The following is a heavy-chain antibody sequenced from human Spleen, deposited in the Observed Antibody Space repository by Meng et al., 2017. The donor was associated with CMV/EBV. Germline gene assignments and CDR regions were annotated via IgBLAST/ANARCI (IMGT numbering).Heavy chain of an antibody. Sequence: SLKISRAASGFTFDDYAMHWVRQAPGKGLEWVSGISWNSGSIGYADSVKGRFTVSRDNAKNSLYLQMNSLRTEDAAFYYCAKSNGFNWLDPWGQGTLVTVSS. CDR3: AKSNGFNWLDP. CDR1: GFTFDDYA. CDR2: ISWNSGSI. V-gene: IGHV3-9*01. J-gene: IGHJ5*02.